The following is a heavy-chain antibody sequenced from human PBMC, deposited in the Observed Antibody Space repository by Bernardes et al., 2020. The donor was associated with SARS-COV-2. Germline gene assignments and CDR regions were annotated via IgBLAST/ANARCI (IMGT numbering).Heavy chain of an antibody. D-gene: IGHD3-3*01. CDR2: IDWDDDK. CDR3: ARTWIFGVAEYDAFDI. J-gene: IGHJ3*02. Sequence: SGPTLVKPTQTLTLTCTFSGFSLSTSGMCVSWIRQPPGKALEWLARIDWDDDKYYSTSLKTRLTISKDTSKNQVVLTMTNMDPVDTATYYCARTWIFGVAEYDAFDIWGQGTMVTVSS. V-gene: IGHV2-70*11. CDR1: GFSLSTSGMC.